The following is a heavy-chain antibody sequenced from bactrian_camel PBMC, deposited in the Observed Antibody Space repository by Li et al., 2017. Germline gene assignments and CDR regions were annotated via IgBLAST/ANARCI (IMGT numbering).Heavy chain of an antibody. J-gene: IGHJ4*01. D-gene: IGHD2*01. V-gene: IGHV3S1*01. CDR3: VGEPMKGSYCPVQRTPHFDV. CDR2: IYTAGGST. CDR1: GFPYKNFC. Sequence: HVQLVESGGDSVLAGGSLKLSCAASGFPYKNFCMGWFRQAPGKEREAVAQIYTAGGSTVYADSVKGRFTISQNGAKNTVYLQMNSLKPEDTAMYYCVGEPMKGSYCPVQRTPHFDVRGQGTQVTVS.